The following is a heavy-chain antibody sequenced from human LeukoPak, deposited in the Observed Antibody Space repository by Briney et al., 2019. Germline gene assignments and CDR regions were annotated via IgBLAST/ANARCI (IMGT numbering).Heavy chain of an antibody. Sequence: SETLSLTCSVSGGSISDSGYYWGWIRQPPGQGLESIGIIYDTGTAYYNPSLKSRVTISVDRSKNQFSLNLSSVTAADTAVYYCGRGGIAAAASGIDYWGQGTLVAVSS. V-gene: IGHV4-39*07. CDR3: GRGGIAAAASGIDY. CDR1: GGSISDSGYY. D-gene: IGHD6-13*01. J-gene: IGHJ4*02. CDR2: IYDTGTA.